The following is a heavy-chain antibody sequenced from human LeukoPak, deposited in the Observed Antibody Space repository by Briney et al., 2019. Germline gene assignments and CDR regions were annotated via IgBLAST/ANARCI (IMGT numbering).Heavy chain of an antibody. J-gene: IGHJ6*03. D-gene: IGHD2-15*01. CDR1: GGSISSYY. V-gene: IGHV4-34*01. CDR3: ARTTRNIVVVVADSYYYYYMDV. CDR2: INHSGST. Sequence: SETLSLTCTVSGGSISSYYWSWIRQPPGKGLEWIGEINHSGSTNYNPSLKSRVTISVDTSKNQFSLKLSSVTAADTAVYYCARTTRNIVVVVADSYYYYYMDVWGKGTTVTVSS.